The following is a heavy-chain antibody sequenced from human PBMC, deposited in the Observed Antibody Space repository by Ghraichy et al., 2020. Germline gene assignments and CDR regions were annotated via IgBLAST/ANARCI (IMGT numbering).Heavy chain of an antibody. Sequence: GESLNISCAASGFTFSSYAMSWVRQAPGKGLEWVSAISGSGGSTYYADSVKGRFTISRDNSKNTLYLQMNSLRAEDTAVYYCAKSLQSPYYYDSSGYYFDYWGQGTLVTVSS. D-gene: IGHD3-22*01. CDR3: AKSLQSPYYYDSSGYYFDY. CDR2: ISGSGGST. V-gene: IGHV3-23*01. CDR1: GFTFSSYA. J-gene: IGHJ4*02.